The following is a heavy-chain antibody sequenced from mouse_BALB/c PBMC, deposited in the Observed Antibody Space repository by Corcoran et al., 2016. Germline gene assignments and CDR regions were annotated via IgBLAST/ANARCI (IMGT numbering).Heavy chain of an antibody. V-gene: IGHV1-18*01. CDR1: GYTFTEYT. J-gene: IGHJ2*01. D-gene: IGHD2-4*01. CDR2: INPNNGGT. CDR3: AKITTIVY. Sequence: EVQLQQSGPELVKPGASVKLSCKTSGYTFTEYTMHWVKQSHGKSLAWIGGINPNNGGTSYNQKFKGKATLTVDKSSSTAYMELRSLTSEDSAVYYCAKITTIVYWGQGTTHTVSS.